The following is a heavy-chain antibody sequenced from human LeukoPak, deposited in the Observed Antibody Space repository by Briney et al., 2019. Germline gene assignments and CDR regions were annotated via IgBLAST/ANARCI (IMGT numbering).Heavy chain of an antibody. D-gene: IGHD6-13*01. CDR2: IYYSGST. CDR3: ARGRAAAVRPGPNYYYMDV. Sequence: SSETLSLTCTVSGGSISSSSYYWGGIRQPPGKGLEWIGSIYYSGSTYYNPSLKSRVTISVDTSKNQFSLKLSSVTAADTAVYYCARGRAAAVRPGPNYYYMDVWGKGTTVTVSS. J-gene: IGHJ6*03. V-gene: IGHV4-39*07. CDR1: GGSISSSSYY.